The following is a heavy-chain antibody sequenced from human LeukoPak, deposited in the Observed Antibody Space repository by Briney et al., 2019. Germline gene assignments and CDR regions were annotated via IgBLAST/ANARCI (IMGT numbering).Heavy chain of an antibody. V-gene: IGHV3-53*01. Sequence: GGSLRLSCAASGFTVSSNYMSWVRQAPGKGLEWVSVIYSGGSTYYADSVKGRFTISRDNSKNTLYLQMNSLRAEDTAVYYCARDHITMVRGVIYDAFDIWGQGTMVTASS. CDR2: IYSGGST. CDR1: GFTVSSNY. CDR3: ARDHITMVRGVIYDAFDI. D-gene: IGHD3-10*01. J-gene: IGHJ3*02.